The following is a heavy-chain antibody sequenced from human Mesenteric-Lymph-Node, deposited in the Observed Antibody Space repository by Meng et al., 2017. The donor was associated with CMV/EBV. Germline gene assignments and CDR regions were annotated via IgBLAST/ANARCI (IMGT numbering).Heavy chain of an antibody. J-gene: IGHJ6*02. V-gene: IGHV1-46*01. CDR3: ARDLKGTPVMTRGLYGMDV. D-gene: IGHD4-11*01. Sequence: ASVKVSCKASGYTFTSYYMHWVRQAPGQGLEWMGIINPSGGSTSYAQKFQGRVTMTRDTSTSTVYMELSSLRSEDTAVYYCARDLKGTPVMTRGLYGMDVWGQGTTVTVSS. CDR2: INPSGGST. CDR1: GYTFTSYY.